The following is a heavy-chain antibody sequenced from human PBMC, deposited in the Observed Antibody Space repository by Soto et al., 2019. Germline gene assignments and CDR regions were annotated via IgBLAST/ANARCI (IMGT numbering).Heavy chain of an antibody. D-gene: IGHD2-21*02. CDR3: ASYQGRVVTAPPAFDI. V-gene: IGHV1-69*01. CDR2: IIPIFGTA. J-gene: IGHJ3*02. CDR1: GGTFSSYA. Sequence: QVQLVQSGAEVKKPGSSVKVSCKASGGTFSSYAISWVRQAPGQGLEWMGGIIPIFGTANYAQKFQGRVMITADESTSTAYMELSSLRSEDTAVYYCASYQGRVVTAPPAFDIWGQGTMVTVSS.